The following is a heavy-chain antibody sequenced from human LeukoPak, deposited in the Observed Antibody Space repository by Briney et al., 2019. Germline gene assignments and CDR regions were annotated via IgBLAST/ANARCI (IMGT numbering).Heavy chain of an antibody. J-gene: IGHJ4*02. CDR1: GFTFSTYG. CDR2: ISYDGSNK. Sequence: GGSLRLSCAASGFTFSTYGMHWVRQAPGKGLEWVAVISYDGSNKYYAESVKGRFTISRDNSKKTVNLQMSSLRAEDTAVYYCARGADSSGYYLYYFDYWGQGTLVTVSS. CDR3: ARGADSSGYYLYYFDY. V-gene: IGHV3-30*03. D-gene: IGHD3-22*01.